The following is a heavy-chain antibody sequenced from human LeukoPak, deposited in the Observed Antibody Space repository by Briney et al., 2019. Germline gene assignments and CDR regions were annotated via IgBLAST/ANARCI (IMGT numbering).Heavy chain of an antibody. J-gene: IGHJ4*02. D-gene: IGHD3-22*01. CDR2: IYYSGGT. Sequence: SETLSLTCTVSGGSISSYYWSWIRQPPGKGLEWIGYIYYSGGTNYNPSLKSRVTISVDTSKNQFSLKLSSVTAVDTAVYYCARGYHDFSGYWLSYFDYWGQGTLVTVSS. CDR3: ARGYHDFSGYWLSYFDY. CDR1: GGSISSYY. V-gene: IGHV4-59*01.